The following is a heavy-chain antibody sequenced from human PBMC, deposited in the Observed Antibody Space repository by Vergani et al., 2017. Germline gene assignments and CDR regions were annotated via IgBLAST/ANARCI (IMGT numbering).Heavy chain of an antibody. D-gene: IGHD4-11*01. CDR1: GGSFTSYH. CDR2: IDHTGRP. Sequence: QVQLQQWGGGLLKPSETLSLTCVVNGGSFTSYHWTWIRQSPGEGLEWVGDIDHTGRPDYNPSLKSRLTMSVDKSRNQFSLTLNSVTATATAIYFCARVNTETNGHLYYYYYMDGWGQGTAVTVS. CDR3: ARVNTETNGHLYYYYYMDG. V-gene: IGHV4-34*01. J-gene: IGHJ6*03.